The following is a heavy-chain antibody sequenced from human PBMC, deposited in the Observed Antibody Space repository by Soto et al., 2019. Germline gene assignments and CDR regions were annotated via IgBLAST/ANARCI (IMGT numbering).Heavy chain of an antibody. CDR3: ARDPPPPDY. V-gene: IGHV1-18*01. J-gene: IGHJ4*02. CDR2: ISAYNGNT. CDR1: GYTFASYA. Sequence: QVQLVQSGAEVKKPGASVKVSCKASGYTFASYAISWMRQAPGQGLEWMGWISAYNGNTNYAPKLQGRVTMTTDPSTSTAYRELRSLRSDDTAVYYCARDPPPPDYWGQGTLVTVSS.